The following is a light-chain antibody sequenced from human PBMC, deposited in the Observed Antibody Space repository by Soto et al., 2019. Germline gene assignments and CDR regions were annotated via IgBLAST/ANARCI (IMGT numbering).Light chain of an antibody. J-gene: IGLJ1*01. CDR2: EVS. CDR3: CSYAGSSTFYG. V-gene: IGLV2-23*02. CDR1: SSEVWSYNL. Sequence: QSALTQPASVSGSPGQSITISFTGTSSEVWSYNLVSRNQQHPGKAPKLMIYEVSKRPSGVSNRFSGSKSGNTASLTISGLQAEDEADYYCCSYAGSSTFYGFGTGTKVTVL.